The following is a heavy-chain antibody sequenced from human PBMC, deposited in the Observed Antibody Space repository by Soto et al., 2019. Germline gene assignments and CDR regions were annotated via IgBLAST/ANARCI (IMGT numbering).Heavy chain of an antibody. CDR2: IYPGDSDT. CDR3: ARHALAAAGTFDYYYSGMDV. D-gene: IGHD6-13*01. V-gene: IGHV5-51*01. Sequence: GASLKISCKGSGYSFTSYWIGWVRQMPGKGLEWMGIIYPGDSDTRYSPSFQGQVTISADKSISTAYLQWSSLKASDTAMYYCARHALAAAGTFDYYYSGMDVGGQGTTVPVSS. J-gene: IGHJ6*02. CDR1: GYSFTSYW.